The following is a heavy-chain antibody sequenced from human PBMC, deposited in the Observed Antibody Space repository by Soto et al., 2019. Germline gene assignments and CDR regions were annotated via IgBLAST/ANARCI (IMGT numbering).Heavy chain of an antibody. J-gene: IGHJ4*02. CDR2: IWFDGSTT. CDR1: GFIFNNFG. D-gene: IGHD3-22*01. V-gene: IGHV3-33*08. CDR3: AKNHNYYDRSGHYYGDGGFDY. Sequence: QVHLAESGEGVVQPGRSLRLSCAASGFIFNNFGMHWVRQAPGKGLEWVAVIWFDGSTTYYADSVKGRCTISRDNSKNTLYLEINSLRAEDTAVYYCAKNHNYYDRSGHYYGDGGFDYWGQGTRVTVSS.